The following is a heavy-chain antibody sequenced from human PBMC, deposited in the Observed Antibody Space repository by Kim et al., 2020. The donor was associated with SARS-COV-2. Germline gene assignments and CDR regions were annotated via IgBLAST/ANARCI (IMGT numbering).Heavy chain of an antibody. D-gene: IGHD6-19*01. J-gene: IGHJ6*02. Sequence: GGSLRLSCAASGFTFSDYYMSWIRQAPGKGLEWVSYISSSSSYTNYADSVKGRFTISRDNAKNSLYLQMNSLRAEDTAVYYCARDWDFGSSGWYRIPPTRFGMDVWGQGTTVTVSS. CDR2: ISSSSSYT. V-gene: IGHV3-11*05. CDR1: GFTFSDYY. CDR3: ARDWDFGSSGWYRIPPTRFGMDV.